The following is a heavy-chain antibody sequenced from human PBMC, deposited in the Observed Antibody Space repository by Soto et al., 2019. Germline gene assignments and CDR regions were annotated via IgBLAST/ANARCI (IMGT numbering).Heavy chain of an antibody. CDR2: ISSSSSYI. CDR3: ARGSRRLVYDSSGYYPYDY. Sequence: GGSLRLSCAASGFTFSSYSMNWVRQAPGKGLEWVSSISSSSSYIYYADSVKGRFTISRDNAKNSLYLQMNSLRAEDTAVYYCARGSRRLVYDSSGYYPYDYWGQGTLVTVSS. CDR1: GFTFSSYS. J-gene: IGHJ4*02. V-gene: IGHV3-21*01. D-gene: IGHD3-22*01.